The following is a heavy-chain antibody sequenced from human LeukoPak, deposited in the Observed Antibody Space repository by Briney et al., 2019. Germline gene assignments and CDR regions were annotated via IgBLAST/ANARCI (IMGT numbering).Heavy chain of an antibody. D-gene: IGHD3-16*01. J-gene: IGHJ4*02. Sequence: GGSLRLSCTASGFTFGDYAMTWVRQAPGKGLEWVSVIYSGGNTYYADSVKGRFTISRDNSKNTLYLQMNSLRAEDTAVYYCARDLAYFDYWGQGTLVTVSS. CDR2: IYSGGNT. CDR3: ARDLAYFDY. V-gene: IGHV3-53*01. CDR1: GFTFGDYA.